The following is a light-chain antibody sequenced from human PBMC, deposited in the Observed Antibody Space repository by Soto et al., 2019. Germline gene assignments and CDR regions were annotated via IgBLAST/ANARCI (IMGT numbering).Light chain of an antibody. J-gene: IGLJ1*01. V-gene: IGLV2-14*01. CDR2: VVS. CDR1: SXXXGAYDY. Sequence: QSALTQPASVSGSPGQSITISCTGTSXXXGAYDYVSWYQQHPDKAPKLIIFVVSNRPSGVSNRFSGSKSGNTASLTISGLQAEDEADYYCSLYTSSDTPYVFGTGTKLTVL. CDR3: SLYTSSDTPYV.